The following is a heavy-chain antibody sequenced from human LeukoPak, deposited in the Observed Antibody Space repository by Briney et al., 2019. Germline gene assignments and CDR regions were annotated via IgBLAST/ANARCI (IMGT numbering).Heavy chain of an antibody. D-gene: IGHD3-9*01. CDR2: IKQDGSEK. V-gene: IGHV3-7*01. Sequence: PGGSLRLSCAASGFTFSSYWMSWVRQAPGKGLEWVASIKQDGSEKYYVDSVKGRFTISRDNAKNSLYLQMNSLRAEDTAVYYCGRDIWEAIFLPPNWFDCWGQGTLVTV. J-gene: IGHJ5*01. CDR1: GFTFSSYW. CDR3: GRDIWEAIFLPPNWFDC.